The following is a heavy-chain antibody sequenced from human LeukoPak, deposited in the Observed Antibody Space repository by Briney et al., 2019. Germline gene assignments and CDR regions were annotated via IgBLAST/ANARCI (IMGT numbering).Heavy chain of an antibody. D-gene: IGHD4-23*01. CDR2: IYYSGST. V-gene: IGHV4-39*01. Sequence: TSETLSLTCTVSGDSITSTPYYWGWIRQSPGKGLEWIGIIYYSGSTYYNPSLKSRVTMSVDTSENQFSLKLNSVTAADTAVYFCARHLNSGGNSPLVYWGQGTLVTVSS. CDR3: ARHLNSGGNSPLVY. CDR1: GDSITSTPYY. J-gene: IGHJ4*02.